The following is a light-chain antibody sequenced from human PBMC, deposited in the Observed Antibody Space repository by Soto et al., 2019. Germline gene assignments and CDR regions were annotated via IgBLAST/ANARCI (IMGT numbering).Light chain of an antibody. CDR1: QSVSSN. CDR3: QQYNSWPPLT. Sequence: EIVMTQSPATLSVSPGERATLSCRASQSVSSNLAWYQQKHGQAPRLLIYGASTRATGIPARFSGSGSGTEFTLNISSLQSEDFAVYYCQQYNSWPPLTFGGGTKVEIK. J-gene: IGKJ4*01. CDR2: GAS. V-gene: IGKV3-15*01.